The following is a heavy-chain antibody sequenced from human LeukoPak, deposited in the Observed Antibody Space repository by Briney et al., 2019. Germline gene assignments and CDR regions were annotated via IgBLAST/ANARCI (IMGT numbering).Heavy chain of an antibody. CDR2: IIPILGIA. V-gene: IGHV1-69*04. CDR1: GGTFSSYA. Sequence: SVKVSCKASGGTFSSYAISWVRQAPGQGLEWMGRIIPILGIANYAQKFQGRVTITADKSTGTAYMELSSLRSEDTAVYYCADTDGYCSSTSCYRFDPWGQGTLVTVSS. CDR3: ADTDGYCSSTSCYRFDP. D-gene: IGHD2-2*01. J-gene: IGHJ5*02.